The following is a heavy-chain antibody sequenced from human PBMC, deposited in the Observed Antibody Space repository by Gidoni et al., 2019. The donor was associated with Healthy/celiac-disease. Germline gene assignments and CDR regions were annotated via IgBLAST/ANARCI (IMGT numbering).Heavy chain of an antibody. V-gene: IGHV4-59*01. Sequence: QVQLQESGPGLVKPSETLSLTCTVSGGSISSYYWSWIRQPPGKGLEWIGYIYYSGSTNYNPPLKSRVTISVDTSKNQFSLKLSSVTAADTAVYYCARFRPSGWYGPDYYYYYGMDVWGQGTTVTVSS. CDR1: GGSISSYY. CDR2: IYYSGST. J-gene: IGHJ6*02. D-gene: IGHD6-19*01. CDR3: ARFRPSGWYGPDYYYYYGMDV.